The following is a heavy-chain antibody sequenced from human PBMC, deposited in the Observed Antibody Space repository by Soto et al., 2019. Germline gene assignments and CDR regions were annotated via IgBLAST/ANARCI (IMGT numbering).Heavy chain of an antibody. V-gene: IGHV4-31*03. CDR3: ARVRRYSSRWDHLSY. CDR2: IYYSGST. J-gene: IGHJ4*02. CDR1: GGSISSGVYY. Sequence: SETLSLTCTVSGGSISSGVYYWSWIRQHPGKGLEWIGYIYYSGSTYYNPSLKSRVTISVDTSKNQFSLKLSSVTAADTAVYYCARVRRYSSRWDHLSYWSQGTFDIVSS. D-gene: IGHD6-13*01.